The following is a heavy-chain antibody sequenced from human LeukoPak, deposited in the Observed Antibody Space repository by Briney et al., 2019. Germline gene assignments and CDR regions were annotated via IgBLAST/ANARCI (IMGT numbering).Heavy chain of an antibody. D-gene: IGHD6-6*01. Sequence: SETLSLTCTVSGGPISRYYWSWIRQPPGKGLEWIGHIYDSGITNYNPSLKSRVTISVDTSKNQFSLNLTSVTAADTAVYYCARAMSIAARLQTIFDYWGQGTLVTVSS. V-gene: IGHV4-59*08. CDR3: ARAMSIAARLQTIFDY. CDR2: IYDSGIT. CDR1: GGPISRYY. J-gene: IGHJ4*02.